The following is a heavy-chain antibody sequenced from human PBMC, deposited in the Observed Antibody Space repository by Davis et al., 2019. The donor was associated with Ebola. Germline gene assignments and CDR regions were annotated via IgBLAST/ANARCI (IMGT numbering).Heavy chain of an antibody. CDR1: GGSISSSSYY. D-gene: IGHD5-12*01. V-gene: IGHV4-39*01. CDR3: ARQVGGYDPLDY. CDR2: IYYSGST. Sequence: PSETLSLTCTVSGGSISSSSYYWGWIRQPPGKGLEWIGSIYYSGSTYYNPSLKSRVTISVDTSKNQFSLKLSSVTAADTAVYYCARQVGGYDPLDYWGQGTLVTVSS. J-gene: IGHJ4*02.